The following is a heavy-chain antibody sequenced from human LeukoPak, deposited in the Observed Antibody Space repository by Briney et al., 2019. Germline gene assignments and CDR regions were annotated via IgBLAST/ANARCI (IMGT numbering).Heavy chain of an antibody. CDR2: ISGSGGST. CDR3: AKAEYSGSFDFDY. CDR1: GFTFSTYA. J-gene: IGHJ4*02. Sequence: GGSLRLSCAASGFTFSTYAMSWVRQAPGKGLEWVSTISGSGGSTFYADSVKGRFTISRDNSRSTVYLQMNSLRDEDTAVYYCAKAEYSGSFDFDYWGQGTLVTVSS. V-gene: IGHV3-23*01. D-gene: IGHD1-26*01.